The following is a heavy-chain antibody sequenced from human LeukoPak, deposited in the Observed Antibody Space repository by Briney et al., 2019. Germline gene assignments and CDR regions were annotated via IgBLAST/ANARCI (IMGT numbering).Heavy chain of an antibody. V-gene: IGHV3-53*01. J-gene: IGHJ4*02. CDR3: AREVIGYCSGGSCYSDPGY. D-gene: IGHD2-15*01. CDR2: IYSGGST. Sequence: GGSLRLSCAASGFTFSSSAMSWVRQAPGKGLEWVSVIYSGGSTYYADSVKGRFTISRDNSKNTLYLQMNSLRVEDTAVYYCAREVIGYCSGGSCYSDPGYWGQGTLVTVSS. CDR1: GFTFSSSA.